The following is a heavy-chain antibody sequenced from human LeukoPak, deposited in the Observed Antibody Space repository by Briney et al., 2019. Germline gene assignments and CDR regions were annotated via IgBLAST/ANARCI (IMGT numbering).Heavy chain of an antibody. V-gene: IGHV1-69*04. CDR1: GGTFNSYA. CDR3: AQLRSNWFDP. D-gene: IGHD1-26*01. Sequence: SMKVSCKASGGTFNSYAISWVRQAPGQGLEWMGRIIPILGIANYAQKFQGRVTITADKSTSTAYMELSSLRSEDTAVYYCAQLRSNWFDPWGQGTLVTVSS. J-gene: IGHJ5*02. CDR2: IIPILGIA.